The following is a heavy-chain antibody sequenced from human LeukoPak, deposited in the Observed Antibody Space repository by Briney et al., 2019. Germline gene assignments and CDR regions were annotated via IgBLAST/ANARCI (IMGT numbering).Heavy chain of an antibody. CDR1: GGSISSYY. D-gene: IGHD6-19*01. V-gene: IGHV4-59*01. CDR3: ARGGSGWYRVYYYYMDV. Sequence: SETLSLTCTVSGGSISSYYWSWIRQPPAKGLEWIGYIYYSGSTNYNPSLKSRVTISVDTSKNQFSLKLSSVTAADTAVYYCARGGSGWYRVYYYYMDVWGKGTTVTVSS. CDR2: IYYSGST. J-gene: IGHJ6*03.